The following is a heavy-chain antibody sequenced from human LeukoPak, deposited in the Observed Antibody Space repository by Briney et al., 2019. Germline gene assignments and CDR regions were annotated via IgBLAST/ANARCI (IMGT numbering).Heavy chain of an antibody. Sequence: GGSLRLSCAASGFTFSSYWMHWVRQAPGKGLVWVPRINSDGSSTSYADSVKGRFTISRDNAKNTLYLQMNSLRAEHTAVYYCAREETLMVYAIEDSWGPGTLVTVSS. CDR3: AREETLMVYAIEDS. CDR2: INSDGSST. J-gene: IGHJ4*02. D-gene: IGHD2-8*01. V-gene: IGHV3-74*01. CDR1: GFTFSSYW.